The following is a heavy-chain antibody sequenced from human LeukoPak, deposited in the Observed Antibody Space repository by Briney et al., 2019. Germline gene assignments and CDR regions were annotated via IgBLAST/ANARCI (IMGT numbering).Heavy chain of an antibody. CDR3: ARAVISFGAAVAKGFDC. J-gene: IGHJ4*02. D-gene: IGHD3-16*01. CDR2: ISTGGST. Sequence: SETLSLTCTVSGASISSSYCTWIRQPAGEGLEWIGRISTGGSTTYNPSFKSRVTMSLDTSKNQFSLKLSSVTAADTAVYYCARAVISFGAAVAKGFDCWGQGTLVTVSS. V-gene: IGHV4-4*07. CDR1: GASISSSY.